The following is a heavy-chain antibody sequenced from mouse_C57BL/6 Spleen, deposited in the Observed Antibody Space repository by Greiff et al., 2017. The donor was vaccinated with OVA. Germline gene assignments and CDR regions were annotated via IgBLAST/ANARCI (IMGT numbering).Heavy chain of an antibody. CDR1: GYTFTSYW. D-gene: IGHD1-1*01. Sequence: VQLQQSGAELVRPGSSVKLSCKASGYTFTSYWMDWVKQRPGQGLEWIGNIYPSDSETHYNQKFKDKATLTVDKSSSTAYMQLSSLTSEDSAVYYCARSPYYYGSSTGAMDYWGQGTSVTVSS. J-gene: IGHJ4*01. CDR2: IYPSDSET. CDR3: ARSPYYYGSSTGAMDY. V-gene: IGHV1-61*01.